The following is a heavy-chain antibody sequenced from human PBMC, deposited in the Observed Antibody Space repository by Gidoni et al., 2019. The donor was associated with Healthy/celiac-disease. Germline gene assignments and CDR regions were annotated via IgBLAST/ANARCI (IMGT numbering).Heavy chain of an antibody. CDR2: IKSKTDGGTT. V-gene: IGHV3-15*01. CDR1: GFTFSNAW. Sequence: EVQLVESGGGLVKPGGSLRLSCAASGFTFSNAWMSWVRQAPGKGLEWVGRIKSKTDGGTTDYAAPVKGRFTISRDDSKNTLYLQMNSLKTEDTAVYYCTTDIMITFGGVIVNDYWGQGTLVTVSS. J-gene: IGHJ4*02. D-gene: IGHD3-16*02. CDR3: TTDIMITFGGVIVNDY.